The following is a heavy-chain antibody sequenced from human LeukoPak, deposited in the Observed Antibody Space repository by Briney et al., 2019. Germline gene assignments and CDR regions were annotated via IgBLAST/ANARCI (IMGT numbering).Heavy chain of an antibody. Sequence: GGSLRLSCAASGFTFDDYGMSWVRQAPGKGLEWVTGINWNGGSTGYADSVKGRFTISRDNAKNSLYLQMNSLRAEDTALYYCARDGSYQDAFDIWGQGTMVTVSS. CDR3: ARDGSYQDAFDI. CDR1: GFTFDDYG. CDR2: INWNGGST. J-gene: IGHJ3*02. V-gene: IGHV3-20*04. D-gene: IGHD1-26*01.